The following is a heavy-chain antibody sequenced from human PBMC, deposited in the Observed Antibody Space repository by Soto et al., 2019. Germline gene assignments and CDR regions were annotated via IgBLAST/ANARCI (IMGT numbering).Heavy chain of an antibody. J-gene: IGHJ4*02. D-gene: IGHD2-15*01. CDR1: GFSFDEHA. V-gene: IGHV3-9*01. Sequence: EAQLVESGGGLVQPGGSLRLSCAFSGFSFDEHAMHWVRQAPGKGLELVAGLLWHGDRPGYADSVKGRVTISRDSAKDFLYLQMNSLRTEDTALHYCGKDLTPGGLESWGQGTLVNVSS. CDR3: GKDLTPGGLES. CDR2: LLWHGDRP.